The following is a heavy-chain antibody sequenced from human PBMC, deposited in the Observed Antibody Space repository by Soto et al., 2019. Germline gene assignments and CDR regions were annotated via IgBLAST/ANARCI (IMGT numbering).Heavy chain of an antibody. Sequence: QVQLQESGPGLVKPSETLSLTCAVSVGSITSYYWSWIRQPPGEGLEWIGHIYYRGTTNYNPSLKSRVTISVDTSKNQFSLKLTSVTAADTAVYYCARVDMVAGYYFDFWGQGTLVTVSS. CDR3: ARVDMVAGYYFDF. CDR1: VGSITSYY. CDR2: IYYRGTT. D-gene: IGHD3-10*01. V-gene: IGHV4-59*01. J-gene: IGHJ4*02.